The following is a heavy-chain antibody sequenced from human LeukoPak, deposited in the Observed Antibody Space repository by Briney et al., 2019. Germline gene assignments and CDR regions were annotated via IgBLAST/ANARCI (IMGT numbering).Heavy chain of an antibody. J-gene: IGHJ6*04. CDR1: GFTFSSYE. D-gene: IGHD2-15*01. V-gene: IGHV3-48*03. CDR2: ISSSGRTM. CDR3: AREATRISPALDV. Sequence: GGSLRLSCAASGFTFSSYEMNWVRRAPGKGLEWVSYISSSGRTMYYADSVKGRFTISRDNAKNSLYLQMNSLRAEDTAVYYCAREATRISPALDVWGKGTTVTISS.